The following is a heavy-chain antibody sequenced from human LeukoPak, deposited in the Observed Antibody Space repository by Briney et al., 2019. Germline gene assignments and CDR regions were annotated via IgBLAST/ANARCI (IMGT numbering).Heavy chain of an antibody. CDR3: ASGSPSTYLDAFDI. CDR1: GYSFTSHY. V-gene: IGHV1-46*01. Sequence: ASVEVSCKASGYSFTSHYMHWVRQAPGQGLEWMGLINPSGGSTSYAQKFQGRVTMTRDMSTSTVYMELSSLRSEDTAVYYCASGSPSTYLDAFDIWGQGTMVTVSS. CDR2: INPSGGST. J-gene: IGHJ3*02.